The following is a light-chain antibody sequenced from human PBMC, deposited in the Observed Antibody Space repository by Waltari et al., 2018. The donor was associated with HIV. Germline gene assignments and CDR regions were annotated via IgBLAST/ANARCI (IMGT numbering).Light chain of an antibody. Sequence: DIQMTQSPSFLPASVGDSLTITCRASQTINRDLNWYQQKPGQGPTLLISAASTLESGVPSRFSGSVSGAEFTLSISSVQPEDFATYYCLQTYGSPLTFGPGTTLEVK. CDR1: QTINRD. V-gene: IGKV1-39*01. CDR3: LQTYGSPLT. J-gene: IGKJ3*01. CDR2: AAS.